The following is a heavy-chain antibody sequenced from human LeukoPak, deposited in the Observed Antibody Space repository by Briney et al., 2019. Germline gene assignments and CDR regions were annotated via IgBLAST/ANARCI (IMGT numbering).Heavy chain of an antibody. D-gene: IGHD4-17*01. CDR2: ISSSSSYI. Sequence: GGSLRLSCSASGFTFSSYSMNWVRQAPGKGLEWVSSISSSSSYIYYADSAKGRFTIPRDNAKNSLYLQMNSLRAEDTAVYYCARGYGDYVNWGQGTLVTVSS. J-gene: IGHJ4*02. CDR1: GFTFSSYS. V-gene: IGHV3-21*01. CDR3: ARGYGDYVN.